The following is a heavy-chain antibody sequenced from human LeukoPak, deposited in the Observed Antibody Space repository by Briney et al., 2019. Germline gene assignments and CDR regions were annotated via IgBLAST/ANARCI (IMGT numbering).Heavy chain of an antibody. Sequence: SETLSLTCAVYGGSFSGYYWSWIRQPPGKGLEWIGEINHSGSTNYNPSLKSRVTISVDTSKNQFSLKLSSVTAADTAVYYCARGGRGYSYGYHGYWGQGTLVTVSS. J-gene: IGHJ4*02. D-gene: IGHD5-18*01. V-gene: IGHV4-34*01. CDR3: ARGGRGYSYGYHGY. CDR1: GGSFSGYY. CDR2: INHSGST.